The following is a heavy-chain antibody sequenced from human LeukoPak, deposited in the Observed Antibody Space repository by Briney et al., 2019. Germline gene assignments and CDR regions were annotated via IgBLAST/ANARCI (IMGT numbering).Heavy chain of an antibody. CDR3: ARDHSAGTGGSDY. J-gene: IGHJ4*02. Sequence: GASVKVSCKASGYTFSGSYMHWVRQAPGQGLEWMGWISAYNGNTNYAQKLQGRVTMTTDTSTSTAYMELRSLRSDDTAVYYCARDHSAGTGGSDYWGQGTLVTVSS. V-gene: IGHV1-18*04. CDR1: GYTFSGSY. D-gene: IGHD6-19*01. CDR2: ISAYNGNT.